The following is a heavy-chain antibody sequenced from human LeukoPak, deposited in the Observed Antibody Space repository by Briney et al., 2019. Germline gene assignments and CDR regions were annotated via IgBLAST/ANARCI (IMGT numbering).Heavy chain of an antibody. CDR3: ARVDSAMARPFDY. CDR1: GYSFSSYW. V-gene: IGHV5-51*01. J-gene: IGHJ4*02. Sequence: GESLKISCKGSGYSFSSYWIAWVRQMPGKGLEWMGMIYPGDSDTRYSPSFQGQVTMSADKSITTAYLQWGSLKASDTAMYYCARVDSAMARPFDYWGQGTLVTVSS. CDR2: IYPGDSDT. D-gene: IGHD5-18*01.